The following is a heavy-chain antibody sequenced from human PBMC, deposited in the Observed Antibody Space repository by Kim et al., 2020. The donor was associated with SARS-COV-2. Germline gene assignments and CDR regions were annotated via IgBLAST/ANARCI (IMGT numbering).Heavy chain of an antibody. CDR1: GFTFSRYP. V-gene: IGHV3-21*01. CDR2: ISGNSDYI. D-gene: IGHD3-9*01. Sequence: GGSLRLSCAASGFTFSRYPMIWVRQAPGKGLEWVSSISGNSDYIYYADSLKGRFTISRDNPRNSLYLQMNSLRAEDTAVYYCTRDFEMTGTPSGYWGQGTLDTVSS. J-gene: IGHJ4*02. CDR3: TRDFEMTGTPSGY.